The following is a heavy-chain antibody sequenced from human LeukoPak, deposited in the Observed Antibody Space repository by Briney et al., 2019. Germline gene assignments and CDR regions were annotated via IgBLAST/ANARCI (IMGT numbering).Heavy chain of an antibody. CDR1: GDSTNTYF. J-gene: IGHJ4*02. Sequence: PSETLSLTCTMSGDSTNTYFWSRIRQPPGKGLEWIGYIYYTGTTNYNPSLKSRVTISVDTSKNQFSLKLSSVTAADTAVYYCARDSYSNYVWGQGTLVTVSS. CDR2: IYYTGTT. V-gene: IGHV4-59*12. D-gene: IGHD4-11*01. CDR3: ARDSYSNYV.